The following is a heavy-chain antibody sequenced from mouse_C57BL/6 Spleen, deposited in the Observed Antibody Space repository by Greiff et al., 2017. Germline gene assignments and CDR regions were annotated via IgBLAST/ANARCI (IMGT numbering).Heavy chain of an antibody. CDR2: IDPANGNT. D-gene: IGHD1-1*01. Sequence: VHVKQSVAELVRPGASVKLSCTASGFNIKNTYMHWVKQRPEQGLEWIGRIDPANGNTKYAPKFQGKATITADTSSNTAYLQLSSLTSEDTAIYYCAREYYGSSPYFDYWGQGTTLTVSS. V-gene: IGHV14-3*01. J-gene: IGHJ2*01. CDR1: GFNIKNTY. CDR3: AREYYGSSPYFDY.